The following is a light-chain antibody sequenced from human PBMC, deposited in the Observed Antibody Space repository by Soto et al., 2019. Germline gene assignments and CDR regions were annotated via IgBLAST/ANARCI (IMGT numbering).Light chain of an antibody. CDR2: AAS. Sequence: DIQMTQSPSSLSASVGDRVSITCRASQGISNFLAWYQHKPGKVPKLLIYAASTLQSGVPSRFSGSGSGTDFTLTISSLQPEDVATYYCQKYNSAPSVTFGGGTKVEIK. CDR1: QGISNF. J-gene: IGKJ4*01. CDR3: QKYNSAPSVT. V-gene: IGKV1-27*01.